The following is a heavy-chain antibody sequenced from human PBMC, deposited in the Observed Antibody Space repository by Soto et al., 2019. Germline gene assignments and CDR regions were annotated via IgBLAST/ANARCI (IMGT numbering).Heavy chain of an antibody. J-gene: IGHJ4*02. D-gene: IGHD3-22*01. V-gene: IGHV4-59*01. CDR2: IFYSGST. CDR1: GGSISSFY. Sequence: PSETLSLTCTVSGGSISSFYWSWIRQPPGRGLEWIGYIFYSGSTNFNPSLESRVTMSVDMSKNQFSLKLNSVTAADTAVYYCARGDYYDMSGYYYVGKYFDYWGQGTLVTVYS. CDR3: ARGDYYDMSGYYYVGKYFDY.